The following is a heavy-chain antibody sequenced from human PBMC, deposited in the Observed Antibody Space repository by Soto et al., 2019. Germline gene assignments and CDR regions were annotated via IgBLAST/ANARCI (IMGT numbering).Heavy chain of an antibody. J-gene: IGHJ6*02. Sequence: EVQLLESGGGLVQPGGSLRLSCAASGFTFSSYALNWVRQAPGKGLEWVSAISGSGGSTYYADSVKGRFTISRDNSKNTVYLQMNSLRAEDTAVYYCAKFDGGSTYYYGMDVWGQGTTVTVSS. CDR2: ISGSGGST. V-gene: IGHV3-23*01. D-gene: IGHD1-26*01. CDR1: GFTFSSYA. CDR3: AKFDGGSTYYYGMDV.